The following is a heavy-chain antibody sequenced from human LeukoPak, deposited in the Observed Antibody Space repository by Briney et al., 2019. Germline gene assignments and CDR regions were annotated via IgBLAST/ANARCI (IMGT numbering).Heavy chain of an antibody. CDR3: ATETNGRHYDY. D-gene: IGHD1-14*01. J-gene: IGHJ4*02. CDR2: IGPTGSDR. Sequence: GGSLRLSCTASGLTFSTSGFNWVRQAPGKGLEWVASIGPTGSDRYHADSIKGRFTIPRDNANNFLYLQMNSLRAHDTAVYYCATETNGRHYDYWGQGTLLTVSS. CDR1: GLTFSTSG. V-gene: IGHV3-21*06.